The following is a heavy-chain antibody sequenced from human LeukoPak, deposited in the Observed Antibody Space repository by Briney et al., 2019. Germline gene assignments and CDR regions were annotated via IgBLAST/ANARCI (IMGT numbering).Heavy chain of an antibody. J-gene: IGHJ4*02. D-gene: IGHD3-10*01. Sequence: GASVKVSCKASGYTSTSYGISWVRQAPGQGLEWMGWISAYNGNTNYAQKLQGRVTMTTDTSTSTAYMELRSLRSDDTAVYYCAREGAYYGSGRIRYYFDYWGQGTLVTVSS. CDR1: GYTSTSYG. CDR3: AREGAYYGSGRIRYYFDY. CDR2: ISAYNGNT. V-gene: IGHV1-18*01.